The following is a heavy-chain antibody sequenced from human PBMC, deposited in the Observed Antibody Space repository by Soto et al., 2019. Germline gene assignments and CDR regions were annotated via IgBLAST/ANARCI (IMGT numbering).Heavy chain of an antibody. CDR1: GFTFSDYY. CDR3: ARERVDIPMVTYNYYYGMDV. J-gene: IGHJ6*02. CDR2: ISSSGSTI. D-gene: IGHD5-18*01. Sequence: QVQLVESGGGLVKPGGSLRLSCAASGFTFSDYYMSWIRQAPGKGLEWVSYISSSGSTIYYADSVKGRFTISRDNAKNSLYLQMNSMRAEDTAVYYCARERVDIPMVTYNYYYGMDVWGQGTTVTVSS. V-gene: IGHV3-11*01.